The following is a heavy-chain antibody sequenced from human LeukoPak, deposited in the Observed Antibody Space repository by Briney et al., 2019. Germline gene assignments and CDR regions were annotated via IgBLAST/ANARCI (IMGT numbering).Heavy chain of an antibody. CDR2: INHSGST. CDR1: GGSFSGYY. Sequence: SETLSLTCAVYGGSFSGYYWSWNRQPPGKGLEWIGEINHSGSTNYNPSLKSRVTISVDTSKNQFSLKLSSVTAAETAVYYCARGRSSGSYTNLLDYWGQGTLVTVSS. J-gene: IGHJ4*02. V-gene: IGHV4-34*01. D-gene: IGHD3-10*01. CDR3: ARGRSSGSYTNLLDY.